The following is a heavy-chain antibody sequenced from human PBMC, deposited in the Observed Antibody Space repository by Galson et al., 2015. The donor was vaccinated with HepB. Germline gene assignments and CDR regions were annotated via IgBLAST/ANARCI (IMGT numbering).Heavy chain of an antibody. Sequence: SLRLSCAASGFTFSSYAKHWVRPAPGKGLEWVAVISYDGSNKYYADSVKGRFTISRDNSKNTLYLQMNSLRAEDTAVYYRARDIAYYGSGSCPDYWGQGTLVTVSS. CDR1: GFTFSSYA. D-gene: IGHD3-10*01. J-gene: IGHJ4*02. CDR3: ARDIAYYGSGSCPDY. CDR2: ISYDGSNK. V-gene: IGHV3-30*04.